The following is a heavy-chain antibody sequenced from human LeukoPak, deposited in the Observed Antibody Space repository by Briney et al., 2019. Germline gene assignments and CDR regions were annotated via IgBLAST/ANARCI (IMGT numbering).Heavy chain of an antibody. J-gene: IGHJ4*02. CDR2: MNPKSGNT. D-gene: IGHD4-17*01. Sequence: AAVKVSCKASGYSLTSYEINWVRQATGQGLEWMGWMNPKSGNTGYAQKFQGRDTMTRNTSISTAYMELSSLRSEDTAVYYCARILTRSTVTRFGYWGQGTLVTVSS. CDR1: GYSLTSYE. V-gene: IGHV1-8*01. CDR3: ARILTRSTVTRFGY.